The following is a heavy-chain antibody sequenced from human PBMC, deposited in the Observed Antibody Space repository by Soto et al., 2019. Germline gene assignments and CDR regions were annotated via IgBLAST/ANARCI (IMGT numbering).Heavy chain of an antibody. D-gene: IGHD1-26*01. Sequence: LRLSCAASGFTFSSYAMRWVRQAPGKGLEWVSAISGSGGSAYYADSVKGRFTISRDNSKNTLYLQMNSLRAEDTAVYYCAKRRNLWDGDVDHWGQATLVTVS. J-gene: IGHJ4*02. CDR1: GFTFSSYA. CDR3: AKRRNLWDGDVDH. CDR2: ISGSGGSA. V-gene: IGHV3-23*01.